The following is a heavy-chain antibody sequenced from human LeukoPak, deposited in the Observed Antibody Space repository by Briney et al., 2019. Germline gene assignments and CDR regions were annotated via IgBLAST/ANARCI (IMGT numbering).Heavy chain of an antibody. D-gene: IGHD1-26*01. CDR1: GYTFTSYG. V-gene: IGHV1-18*01. J-gene: IGHJ3*02. Sequence: ASVKVSCKASGYTFTSYGISWERQAPGQGLEELGWISAYNGNTNYAQKIQGRVTMSTDTSSSTAYMELWSLRSDDTAVYYCARGRSIVGATRGDDAFDIWGQGTMVAVSS. CDR3: ARGRSIVGATRGDDAFDI. CDR2: ISAYNGNT.